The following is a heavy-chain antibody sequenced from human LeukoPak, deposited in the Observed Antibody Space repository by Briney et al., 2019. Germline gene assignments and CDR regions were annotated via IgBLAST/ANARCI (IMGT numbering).Heavy chain of an antibody. V-gene: IGHV5-51*01. CDR3: ARTYSSSQNWFDP. D-gene: IGHD6-6*01. J-gene: IGHJ5*02. CDR1: GYSFTTYW. Sequence: GESLKISCQGSGYSFTTYWLGWVRQMPGKGLEWMGIIYPGDSDTRYSPSFQGQVTISADKSISTAYLQWSSLKASDTAMYYCARTYSSSQNWFDPWGQGTLVTVSS. CDR2: IYPGDSDT.